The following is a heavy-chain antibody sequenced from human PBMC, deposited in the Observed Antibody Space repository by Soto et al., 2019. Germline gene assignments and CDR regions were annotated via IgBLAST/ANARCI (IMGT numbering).Heavy chain of an antibody. CDR1: GGSISSYY. V-gene: IGHV4-59*01. CDR2: IYYSGST. J-gene: IGHJ3*02. D-gene: IGHD3-3*02. Sequence: LSLTCTVSGGSISSYYWSWIRQPPGKGLEWIGYIYYSGSTNYNPSLKSRVTISVDTSKNQFSLKLSSVTAADTAVYYCARDQGYHLWGSFAFDIWGQGTMVTVSS. CDR3: ARDQGYHLWGSFAFDI.